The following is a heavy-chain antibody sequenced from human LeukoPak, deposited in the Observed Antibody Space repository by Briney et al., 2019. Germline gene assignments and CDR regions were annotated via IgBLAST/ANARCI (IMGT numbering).Heavy chain of an antibody. CDR2: ISFSGTYI. CDR3: AELGITMIGGV. J-gene: IGHJ6*04. V-gene: IGHV3-21*01. CDR1: GFMFSSYS. D-gene: IGHD3-10*02. Sequence: GGSLRLSCAASGFMFSSYSMNWVRQAPGKGLEWVSSISFSGTYIYYPDSLKGRFTISRDNAKNSLFLQMNSLRAEDTAVYYCAELGITMIGGVWGKGTTVTISS.